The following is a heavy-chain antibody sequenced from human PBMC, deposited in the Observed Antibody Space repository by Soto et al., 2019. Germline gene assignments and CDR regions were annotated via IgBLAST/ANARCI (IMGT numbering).Heavy chain of an antibody. CDR3: ARGDSGSYLREGLGYYYVMDI. V-gene: IGHV4-4*02. J-gene: IGHJ6*02. D-gene: IGHD1-26*01. CDR1: GGSISGDYW. Sequence: QVRLQESGPGLVKPSGTLSLACVVSGGSISGDYWWTWVRQSPGKGLEWLGESFHSGSTNSNPSLKTRGTLSVDKSKREFSLNLTSVTAADTAVYYCARGDSGSYLREGLGYYYVMDIWGQGTTVTVSS. CDR2: SFHSGST.